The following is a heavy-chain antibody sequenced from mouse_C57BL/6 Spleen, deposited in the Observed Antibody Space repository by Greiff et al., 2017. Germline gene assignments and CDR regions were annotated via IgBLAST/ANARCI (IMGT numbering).Heavy chain of an antibody. V-gene: IGHV5-17*01. CDR2: ISSGSSTI. CDR1: GFTFSDYG. Sequence: EVQRVESGGGLVKPGGSLKLSCAASGFTFSDYGMHWVRQAPEKGLEWVAYISSGSSTIDYADTVKGRFTISRDNAKNTLFLQMTRLRSEDTAMYYCERRATVVAHYDAMDYWGQGTSVTVSA. J-gene: IGHJ4*01. CDR3: ERRATVVAHYDAMDY. D-gene: IGHD1-1*01.